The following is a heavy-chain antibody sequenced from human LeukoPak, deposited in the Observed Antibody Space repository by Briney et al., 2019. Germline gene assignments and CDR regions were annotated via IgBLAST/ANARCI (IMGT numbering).Heavy chain of an antibody. D-gene: IGHD6-13*01. V-gene: IGHV4-34*01. CDR3: ARRLRMGIARLLYNWFDP. J-gene: IGHJ5*02. CDR2: INHSGST. CDR1: GGSFSGYY. Sequence: SETLSLTCAVYGGSFSGYYWSWIRQPPGKGLEWIGEINHSGSTNYNPSLKSRVTISVDTSKNQFSLKLSSVTAADTAVYYCARRLRMGIARLLYNWFDPWGQGTLVTVSS.